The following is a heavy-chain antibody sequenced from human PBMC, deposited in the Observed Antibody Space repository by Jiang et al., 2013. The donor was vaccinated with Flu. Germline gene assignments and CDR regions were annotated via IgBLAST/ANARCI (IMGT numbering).Heavy chain of an antibody. CDR3: ARRADGYNEAFDY. CDR1: GGSISSYY. Sequence: SLTCTVSGGSISSYYWSWIRQPPGKGLEWIGYIYYSGSTNYNPSLKSRVTISVDTSKNQFSLKLSSVTAADTAVYYCARRADGYNEAFDYWGQGTLVTVSS. CDR2: IYYSGST. J-gene: IGHJ4*02. D-gene: IGHD5-24*01. V-gene: IGHV4-59*08.